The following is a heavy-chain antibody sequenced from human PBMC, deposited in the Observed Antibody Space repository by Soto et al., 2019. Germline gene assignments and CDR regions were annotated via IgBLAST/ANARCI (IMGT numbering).Heavy chain of an antibody. CDR2: IAYDGRNK. D-gene: IGHD1-1*01. CDR3: ARELERVFDY. Sequence: QVQLVESGGGVVQPGRSLRLSCAASGFTFSSCAMHWVRQAPGKGLEWVAVIAYDGRNKYYADSVKGRFTISRDNSKNTLYLQMNSLRIEDTAVYYCARELERVFDYWGQGTLVTVSS. CDR1: GFTFSSCA. V-gene: IGHV3-30*04. J-gene: IGHJ4*02.